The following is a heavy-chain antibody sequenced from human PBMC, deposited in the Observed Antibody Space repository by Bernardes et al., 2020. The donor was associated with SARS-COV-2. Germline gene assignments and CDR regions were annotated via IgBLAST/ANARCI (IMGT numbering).Heavy chain of an antibody. V-gene: IGHV1-2*02. Sequence: ASVKVSCKTSGYTFTNYFLHWVRQAPGQGLEWMGWINPNGGGTNYVQKFQGRVTMTRDTSINTAYRELSSLRSDDTAVYYCAKGMSYDFWSGYSPVRSFFDYWGQGTRVTVSS. D-gene: IGHD3-3*01. J-gene: IGHJ4*02. CDR1: GYTFTNYF. CDR3: AKGMSYDFWSGYSPVRSFFDY. CDR2: INPNGGGT.